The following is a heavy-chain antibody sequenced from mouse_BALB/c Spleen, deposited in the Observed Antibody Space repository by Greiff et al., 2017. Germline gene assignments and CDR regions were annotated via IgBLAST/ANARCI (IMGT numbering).Heavy chain of an antibody. Sequence: VQLQQSGAELVRPGVSVKISCKGSGYTFTDYAMHWVKQSHAKSLEWIGVISTYYGDASYNQKFKSKATLTVDTSSSTAYMQLSSLTSEDSAVYYCTTARATGFAYWGQGTLVTVSA. V-gene: IGHV1S137*01. CDR2: ISTYYGDA. J-gene: IGHJ3*01. CDR1: GYTFTDYA. CDR3: TTARATGFAY. D-gene: IGHD3-2*01.